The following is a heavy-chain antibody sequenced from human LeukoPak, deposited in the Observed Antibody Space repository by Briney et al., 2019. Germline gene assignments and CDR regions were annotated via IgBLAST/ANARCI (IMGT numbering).Heavy chain of an antibody. V-gene: IGHV3-48*01. CDR1: GFTFSSYS. D-gene: IGHD6-19*01. CDR2: ISSSSSTI. Sequence: GGSLRLSCAASGFTFSSYSMNWVRQAPGKGLEWVSYISSSSSTIYYADSVKGRFTISRDNAKNSLYLQMNSLRAEDTAVYYCARGRIAVAAYYFDYWGQGTLVTVSS. CDR3: ARGRIAVAAYYFDY. J-gene: IGHJ4*02.